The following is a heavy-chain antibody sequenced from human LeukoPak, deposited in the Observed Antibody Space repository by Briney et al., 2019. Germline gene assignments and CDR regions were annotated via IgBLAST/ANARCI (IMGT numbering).Heavy chain of an antibody. CDR2: MNPNSGNT. CDR1: GYTFTSYD. Sequence: GASVKVSCKASGYTFTSYDINWVRQAPGQGLEWMGWMNPNSGNTGYAQKFQGRVTITRNNSISTAYMELSSLRSEGTAVYYCARGRLGRSGLNWGQGTRVTVSS. CDR3: ARGRLGRSGLN. J-gene: IGHJ4*02. D-gene: IGHD3-16*01. V-gene: IGHV1-8*01.